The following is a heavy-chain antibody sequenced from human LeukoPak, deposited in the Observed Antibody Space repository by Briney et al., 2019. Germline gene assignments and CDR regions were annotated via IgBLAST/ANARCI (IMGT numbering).Heavy chain of an antibody. J-gene: IGHJ6*02. CDR2: IYYSGST. CDR1: GGSFSKYY. Sequence: SETLSLTCTGSGGSFSKYYWSWIRQPPGKGLEWIGYIYYSGSTNYNPSLKSRVNISVDTSKNQFSPKLTSVTAADTAVYSCARRRDAGYYYHVMDVWGQGTTVTVSS. V-gene: IGHV4-59*01. CDR3: ARRRDAGYYYHVMDV.